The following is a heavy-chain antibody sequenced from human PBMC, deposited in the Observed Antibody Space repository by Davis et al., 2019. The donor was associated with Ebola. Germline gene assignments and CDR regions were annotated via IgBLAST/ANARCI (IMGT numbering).Heavy chain of an antibody. J-gene: IGHJ4*02. CDR3: ARGGVAYSDLDY. CDR1: AYTFTGYD. D-gene: IGHD2-21*01. V-gene: IGHV1-8*02. CDR2: MNPNSGNT. Sequence: ASALVFCKASAYTFTGYDINWVRQATGQGPEWMGWMNPNSGNTGYAQKFQGRVTMTRENSMSTAYMELSSLRSEDTAVYFCARGGVAYSDLDYWGKGTLVAVSS.